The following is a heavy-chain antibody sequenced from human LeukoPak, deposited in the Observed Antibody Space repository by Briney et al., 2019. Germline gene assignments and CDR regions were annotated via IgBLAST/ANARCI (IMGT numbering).Heavy chain of an antibody. CDR2: ISAYNGNT. J-gene: IGHJ3*02. Sequence: ASVKASCKASGYTFTSYGISWVRQAPGQGLEWMGWISAYNGNTNYAQKLQGRVTMTTDTSTSTAYMELRSLRSDDTAVYYCARDGLFVGVPAARGYSFDIWGQGTMVTVSS. D-gene: IGHD2-2*01. CDR1: GYTFTSYG. CDR3: ARDGLFVGVPAARGYSFDI. V-gene: IGHV1-18*01.